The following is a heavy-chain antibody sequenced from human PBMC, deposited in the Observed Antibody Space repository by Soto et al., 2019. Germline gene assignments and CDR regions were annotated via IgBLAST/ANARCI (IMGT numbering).Heavy chain of an antibody. CDR2: INHSGST. D-gene: IGHD5-18*01. V-gene: IGHV4-34*01. CDR3: ARGLLRGYSYGRVDY. CDR1: GGSFSGYY. J-gene: IGHJ4*02. Sequence: SETLSLTCAVYGGSFSGYYWSWIRQPPGKGLEWIGEINHSGSTNYNPSLKSRVTISVDTSKNQFSLKLSSVTAADTAVYYCARGLLRGYSYGRVDYWGQGTLVTVSS.